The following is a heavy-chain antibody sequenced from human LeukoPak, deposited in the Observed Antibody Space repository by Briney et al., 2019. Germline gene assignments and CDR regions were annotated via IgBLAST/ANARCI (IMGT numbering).Heavy chain of an antibody. CDR2: IRQDGSQK. D-gene: IGHD4-17*01. V-gene: IGHV3-7*01. CDR3: ARESGSVTSEVDFDY. CDR1: GFTFSSYW. J-gene: IGHJ4*02. Sequence: GGSLRLSCAASGFTFSSYWMSWVRQAPGKGLEWVATIRQDGSQKYYVDSVKGRFTISRDNAKNSPYLQMNSLRAEDTAVYYCARESGSVTSEVDFDYWGQGTLVTVSS.